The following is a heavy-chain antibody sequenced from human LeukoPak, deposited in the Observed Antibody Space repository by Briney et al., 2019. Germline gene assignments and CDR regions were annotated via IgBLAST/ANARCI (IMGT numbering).Heavy chain of an antibody. CDR3: ARDYKYAFDN. V-gene: IGHV3-48*01. CDR2: IGIDSGNT. Sequence: GGSLRLSCAASGFTFSDYSMNWVRQAPGKGLEWISYIGIDSGNTNYADSVRGRFTISGEKAKNSLYLQMTSLRVEDTAVYYCARDYKYAFDNWGQGTLVTVSS. J-gene: IGHJ4*02. D-gene: IGHD5-24*01. CDR1: GFTFSDYS.